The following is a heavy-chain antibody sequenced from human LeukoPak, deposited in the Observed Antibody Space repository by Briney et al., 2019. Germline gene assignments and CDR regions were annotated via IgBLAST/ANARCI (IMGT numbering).Heavy chain of an antibody. CDR3: ARDFPYYRCLDY. Sequence: GGSLRLYCAASGFTFSSYSMTWVRQAPGKGLEWVSSISSSSSYIYYADSVKGRFTISRDNAKNSPYLQMNSLRAEDTAVYYCARDFPYYRCLDYWGQGTLVTVSS. V-gene: IGHV3-21*01. CDR2: ISSSSSYI. D-gene: IGHD1-26*01. CDR1: GFTFSSYS. J-gene: IGHJ4*02.